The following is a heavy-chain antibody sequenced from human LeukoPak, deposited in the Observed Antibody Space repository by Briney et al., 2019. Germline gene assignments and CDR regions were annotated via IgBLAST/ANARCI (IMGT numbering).Heavy chain of an antibody. J-gene: IGHJ5*02. D-gene: IGHD3-10*01. Sequence: SVKVSCKASGGTFSNYAISWVRQAPGQGLEWMGGIIPIFGTANYAQKFRGRVTITADKSTRTAYMELSSLRSEDTAVYYCAKVKGPWFGELKGWFDPWGQGTLVTVSS. CDR1: GGTFSNYA. V-gene: IGHV1-69*06. CDR2: IIPIFGTA. CDR3: AKVKGPWFGELKGWFDP.